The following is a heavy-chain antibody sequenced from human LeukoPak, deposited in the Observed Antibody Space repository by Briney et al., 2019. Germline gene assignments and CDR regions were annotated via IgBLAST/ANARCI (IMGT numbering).Heavy chain of an antibody. Sequence: ASVKVSCKASGYSFTSYYMHWVRQAPGQGLEWMGIINPSGGSTRYAQKFQGRVTMTRDTSTSTVYMELSSLRSEDTAVYYCARDLYDLWSGYRLLYGMDVWGQGTTVTVSS. CDR1: GYSFTSYY. CDR3: ARDLYDLWSGYRLLYGMDV. V-gene: IGHV1-46*01. J-gene: IGHJ6*02. D-gene: IGHD3-3*01. CDR2: INPSGGST.